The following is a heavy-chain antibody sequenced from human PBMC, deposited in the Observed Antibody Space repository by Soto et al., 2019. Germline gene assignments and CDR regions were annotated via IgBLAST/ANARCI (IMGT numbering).Heavy chain of an antibody. V-gene: IGHV3-33*01. CDR3: ARDEVYCSGGSCYSGYFDY. D-gene: IGHD2-15*01. Sequence: QVQLVESGGGVVQPGRSLRLSCAASGFTFSSYGMHWVRQAPGKGLEWVAVIWYDGSNKYYADSVKGRFTISRDNSKNXLXXQMNSLRAEDTAVYYCARDEVYCSGGSCYSGYFDYWGQGTLVTVSS. CDR1: GFTFSSYG. CDR2: IWYDGSNK. J-gene: IGHJ4*02.